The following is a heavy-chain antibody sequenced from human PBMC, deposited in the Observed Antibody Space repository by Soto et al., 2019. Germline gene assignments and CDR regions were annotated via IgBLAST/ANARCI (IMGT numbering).Heavy chain of an antibody. Sequence: GASVKVSWKASGYTFTSYYMNWVRQAPGQGLEWLGIINPSGGYTTYAQRFLGRVTMTSDTSTSTVHMELGSLTSEDTSVYYFARGGGFVVVPAPYAHWGQGTLVTVSS. V-gene: IGHV1-46*03. D-gene: IGHD2-21*02. CDR3: ARGGGFVVVPAPYAH. CDR1: GYTFTSYY. CDR2: INPSGGYT. J-gene: IGHJ4*02.